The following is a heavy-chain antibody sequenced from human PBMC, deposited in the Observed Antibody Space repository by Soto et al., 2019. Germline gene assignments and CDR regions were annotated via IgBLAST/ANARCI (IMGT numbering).Heavy chain of an antibody. CDR2: ISYDGSNK. J-gene: IGHJ4*02. D-gene: IGHD3-22*01. CDR3: ARDADYYDSSGYYDY. V-gene: IGHV3-30-3*01. Sequence: QVQLVESGGGVVQPGRSLRLSCAASGFTFSSYAMHWVRQAPGKGLEWVAVISYDGSNKYYADSVKGRFTISRDNSKSTLYLQMNSLRAEDTAVYYCARDADYYDSSGYYDYWGQGTLVTVSS. CDR1: GFTFSSYA.